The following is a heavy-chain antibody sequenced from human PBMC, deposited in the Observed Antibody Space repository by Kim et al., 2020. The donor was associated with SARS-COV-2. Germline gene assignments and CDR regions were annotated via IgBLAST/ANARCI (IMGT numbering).Heavy chain of an antibody. J-gene: IGHJ3*02. Sequence: GGSLRLSCAASGFTFSDYYMSWIRQAPGKGLEWVSYISSSSSYTNYADSVKGRFTISRDNAKNSLYLQMNSLRAEDTAVYYCARHSGYSSSWADAFDIWGQGTMVTVSS. CDR1: GFTFSDYY. D-gene: IGHD6-13*01. CDR3: ARHSGYSSSWADAFDI. CDR2: ISSSSSYT. V-gene: IGHV3-11*06.